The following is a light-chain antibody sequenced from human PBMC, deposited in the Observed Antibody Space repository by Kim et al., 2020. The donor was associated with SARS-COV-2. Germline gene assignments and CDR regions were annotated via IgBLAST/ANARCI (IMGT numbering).Light chain of an antibody. CDR2: GKN. Sequence: ALGQTVRITCQGDSLRSYYATWYQQKPGQAPIVVIYGKNNRPSGIPDRCSGSSSGNTASLTITGTQAGDEADYYCNSRDSNDNVVFGGGTKLTVL. CDR3: NSRDSNDNVV. V-gene: IGLV3-19*01. J-gene: IGLJ2*01. CDR1: SLRSYY.